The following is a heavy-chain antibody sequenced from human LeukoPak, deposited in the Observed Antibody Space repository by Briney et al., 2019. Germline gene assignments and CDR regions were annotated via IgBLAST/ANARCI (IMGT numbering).Heavy chain of an antibody. V-gene: IGHV3-30*18. J-gene: IGHJ4*02. D-gene: IGHD3-10*01. CDR2: ISRDGKER. CDR3: AKGVYGSRSTSFADF. CDR1: GFTFSNYA. Sequence: QPGGSLRLSCVVSGFTFSNYAMHWVRQAPGKGLEWAAVISRDGKERYYGDPVKGRFTISRDNSKNTLYLQMNNMRAEDTATYYCAKGVYGSRSTSFADFWGQGTLVTVSS.